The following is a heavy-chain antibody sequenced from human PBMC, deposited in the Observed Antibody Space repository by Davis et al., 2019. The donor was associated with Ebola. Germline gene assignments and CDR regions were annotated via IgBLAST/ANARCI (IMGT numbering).Heavy chain of an antibody. J-gene: IGHJ4*02. D-gene: IGHD6-19*01. V-gene: IGHV1-69*13. Sequence: SVKVSCKASGDTFRTYTVAWVRQAPGQGLEWMGGIIPVFGTTDYAPRFQGRVTFTADESTSTAYMELTSLRSDDTAVYYCARDLVSGWYICDSWGQGTLVSVSS. CDR1: GDTFRTYT. CDR2: IIPVFGTT. CDR3: ARDLVSGWYICDS.